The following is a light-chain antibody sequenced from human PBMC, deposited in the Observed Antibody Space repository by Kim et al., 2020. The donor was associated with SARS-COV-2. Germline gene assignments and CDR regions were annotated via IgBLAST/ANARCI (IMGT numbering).Light chain of an antibody. V-gene: IGLV1-44*01. CDR2: SNN. Sequence: GQGVTISCSGSRSNIGTNTVNWYQQLPGAAPTLLIFSNNQRPSGVPDRFSGSKSGTSASLAISGLQSEDEADYYCVAWDDSLNGPVFGGGTKVTVL. CDR1: RSNIGTNT. J-gene: IGLJ2*01. CDR3: VAWDDSLNGPV.